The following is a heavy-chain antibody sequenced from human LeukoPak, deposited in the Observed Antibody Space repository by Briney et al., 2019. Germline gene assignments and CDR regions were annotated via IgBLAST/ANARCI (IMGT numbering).Heavy chain of an antibody. V-gene: IGHV3-30*02. Sequence: GGSLRLSCAASGFTFSGYGMHWVRQAPGKGLEWVAFIRSDGSIKYYADSVKGRFTISRDSSKNTLYLQMNSLRPDDTAVYYCARAPTNLYFDFWGQGTLVTVSS. CDR1: GFTFSGYG. CDR3: ARAPTNLYFDF. CDR2: IRSDGSIK. J-gene: IGHJ4*02.